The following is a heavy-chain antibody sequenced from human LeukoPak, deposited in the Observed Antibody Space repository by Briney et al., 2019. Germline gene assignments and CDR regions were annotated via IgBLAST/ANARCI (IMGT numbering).Heavy chain of an antibody. CDR2: MDHDGSEK. CDR1: GFIFSSYW. V-gene: IGHV3-7*01. Sequence: GGSLRLSCAASGFIFSSYWMTWVRQAPGKGLVWVANMDHDGSEKYYVDSVKGRFTISRDNAKNSLYLQMNSLRDEDTAVYYCGRELSAGKKSMDVWGQGTTVNVS. D-gene: IGHD1-1*01. J-gene: IGHJ6*02. CDR3: GRELSAGKKSMDV.